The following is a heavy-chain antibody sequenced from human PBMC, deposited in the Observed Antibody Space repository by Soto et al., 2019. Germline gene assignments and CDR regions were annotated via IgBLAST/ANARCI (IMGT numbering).Heavy chain of an antibody. CDR2: ITWNGGTI. D-gene: IGHD6-13*01. CDR3: AKGGSAALIAPSGRDNWFDP. J-gene: IGHJ5*02. Sequence: LRLSCSASGFAFDDYVMHWVRQPPGRGLEWVSGITWNGGTIRYVDSVKGRFTISRDNAENSLYLQMNSLRPEDTAVYYCAKGGSAALIAPSGRDNWFDPWGQGTQVTVSS. CDR1: GFAFDDYV. V-gene: IGHV3-9*01.